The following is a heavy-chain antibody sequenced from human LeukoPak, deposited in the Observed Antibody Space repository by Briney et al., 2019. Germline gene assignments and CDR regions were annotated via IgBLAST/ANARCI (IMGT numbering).Heavy chain of an antibody. D-gene: IGHD3-16*01. J-gene: IGHJ4*02. CDR3: ARNGGGLDY. CDR2: ISAYNGNT. V-gene: IGHV1-18*01. Sequence: ASVKVSCKASGYTFTSYGTSWVRQAPGQGLEWMGWISAYNGNTNYAQKLQGRVTMTTDTSISTAYMELNSLRSDDTAMYYCARNGGGLDYWGQGTLVTVSS. CDR1: GYTFTSYG.